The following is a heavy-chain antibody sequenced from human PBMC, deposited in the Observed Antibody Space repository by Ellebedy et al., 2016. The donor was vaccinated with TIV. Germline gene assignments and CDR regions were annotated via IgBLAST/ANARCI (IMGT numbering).Heavy chain of an antibody. V-gene: IGHV3-11*04. J-gene: IGHJ2*01. CDR2: ISSSGSSK. Sequence: GGSLRLXXAASRFTFSDYYMSWIRQAPGKGLEWVSYISSSGSSKYYADSVKGRFTISRENAKNTLYLQMDSLRVGDTAVYYCAREIDDYSVPGWYFDLWGRGTLVTVSS. CDR1: RFTFSDYY. CDR3: AREIDDYSVPGWYFDL. D-gene: IGHD5/OR15-5a*01.